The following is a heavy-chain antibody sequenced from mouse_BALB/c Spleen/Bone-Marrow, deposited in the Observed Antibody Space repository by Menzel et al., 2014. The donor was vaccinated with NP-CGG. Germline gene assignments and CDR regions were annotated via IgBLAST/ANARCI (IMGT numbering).Heavy chain of an antibody. V-gene: IGHV1-67*01. D-gene: IGHD1-1*01. CDR1: GYKFTDYA. CDR2: ISTYSGNT. Sequence: LVESGPELVRPGVSVKISCRGSGYKFTDYAMHWVKQSHAKSLEWIGLISTYSGNTHYNQKFKGKATMTVDKSSSTAYMELARLTSEDSAIYYCARNFYGRAYFDFWGQGSTLTVSS. CDR3: ARNFYGRAYFDF. J-gene: IGHJ2*01.